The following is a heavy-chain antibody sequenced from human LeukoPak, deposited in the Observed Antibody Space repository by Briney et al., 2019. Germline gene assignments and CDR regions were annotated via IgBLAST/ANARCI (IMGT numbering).Heavy chain of an antibody. CDR1: GLTFSDYY. Sequence: GGSLRLSCAACGLTFSDYYMSWIRQAPGKGLEWVSYISSSGSTIYYADSVKGRFTISRDNAKNSLYLQMNSLRAEDTAVYYCAREDSSSSGVGYYYYMDVWGKGTTVTVSS. V-gene: IGHV3-11*01. CDR3: AREDSSSSGVGYYYYMDV. CDR2: ISSSGSTI. J-gene: IGHJ6*03. D-gene: IGHD6-6*01.